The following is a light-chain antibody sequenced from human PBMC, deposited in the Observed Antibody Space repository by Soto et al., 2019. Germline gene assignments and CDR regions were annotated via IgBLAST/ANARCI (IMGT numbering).Light chain of an antibody. CDR1: QSVSNN. CDR3: QQYNNWPQT. V-gene: IGKV3D-15*01. J-gene: IGKJ1*01. Sequence: EIVLPKSPGTLSLSPGASATLSCRGSQSVSNNYLAWYQQKPGQAPRLLIYGASTRATGIPARFSGSGSGTEFTLTISSLQSEEFAVYYCQQYNNWPQTFGKGTKVDIK. CDR2: GAS.